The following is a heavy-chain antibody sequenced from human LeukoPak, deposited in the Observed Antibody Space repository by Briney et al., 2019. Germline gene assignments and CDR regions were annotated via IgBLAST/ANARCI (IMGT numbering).Heavy chain of an antibody. Sequence: GGSLRLSCAASGLTFSNYGMHWVRQAPGKGLEWAAVIWYDGSKKYYADSVKGRFTISRDNSKNTLYLQMNSLRAEDTAVYYCARPYYYDRSGLDYWGQGTLVTVSS. J-gene: IGHJ4*02. V-gene: IGHV3-33*01. CDR3: ARPYYYDRSGLDY. CDR2: IWYDGSKK. CDR1: GLTFSNYG. D-gene: IGHD3-22*01.